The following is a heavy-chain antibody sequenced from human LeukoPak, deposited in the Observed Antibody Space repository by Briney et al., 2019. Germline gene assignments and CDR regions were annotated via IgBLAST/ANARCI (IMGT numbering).Heavy chain of an antibody. CDR2: IIPIFGTA. D-gene: IGHD5-18*01. Sequence: SVKVSCKASGGTFSSYAISWVRQAPGQGLEWMGGIIPIFGTANYAQKFQGRVTITRDTSASTAYMELSSLRSEDTAVYYCARAGAPGGYSYGYSLDYWGQGTLVTVSS. V-gene: IGHV1-69*05. CDR3: ARAGAPGGYSYGYSLDY. CDR1: GGTFSSYA. J-gene: IGHJ4*02.